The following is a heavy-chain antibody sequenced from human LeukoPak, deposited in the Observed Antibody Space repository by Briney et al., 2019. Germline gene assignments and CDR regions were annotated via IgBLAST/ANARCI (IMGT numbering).Heavy chain of an antibody. CDR3: AKLGYYSTQLPYWYFDL. CDR2: ISGSGGST. J-gene: IGHJ2*01. V-gene: IGHV3-23*01. Sequence: GGSLRLSCAASGFTFSSYAMSWVRQAPGKGLEWVSAISGSGGSTYYADSVKSRFTISRDNSKNTLYLQMNSLRAEDTAVYYCAKLGYYSTQLPYWYFDLWGRGTLVTVSS. CDR1: GFTFSSYA. D-gene: IGHD4-11*01.